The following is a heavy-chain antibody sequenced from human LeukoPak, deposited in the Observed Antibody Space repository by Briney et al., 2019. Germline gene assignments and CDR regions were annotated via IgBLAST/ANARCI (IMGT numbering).Heavy chain of an antibody. CDR2: ISYDGSNK. D-gene: IGHD3-10*01. CDR3: AKDRDYYGSGSNFDC. V-gene: IGHV3-30*18. Sequence: PGGSLRLSCAASGFTFSSYGMHWVRQAPGKGLEWVAVISYDGSNKYYADSVKGRFTISRDNSKNTLYLQMNSLRAEDTAVYYCAKDRDYYGSGSNFDCWGQGTLVTVSS. J-gene: IGHJ4*02. CDR1: GFTFSSYG.